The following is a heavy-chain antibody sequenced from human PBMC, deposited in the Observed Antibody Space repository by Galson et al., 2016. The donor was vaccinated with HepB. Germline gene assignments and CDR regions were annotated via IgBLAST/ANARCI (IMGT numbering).Heavy chain of an antibody. CDR1: GYTFGNYD. V-gene: IGHV1-18*01. J-gene: IGHJ4*02. CDR2: ISTCSDRA. D-gene: IGHD4-23*01. CDR3: ARADYHGKGAFDF. Sequence: SVKVSCKASGYTFGNYDFYWVRQAPGQGLEWMGWISTCSDRANSAQRVQGRLTVTTDTSTNTAYMELRSLRSDDTAVYYCARADYHGKGAFDFWGQGTLDTVSS.